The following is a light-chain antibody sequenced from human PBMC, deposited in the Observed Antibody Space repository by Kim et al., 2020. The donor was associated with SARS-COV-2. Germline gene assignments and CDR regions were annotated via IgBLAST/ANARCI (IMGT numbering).Light chain of an antibody. CDR1: RGISNY. V-gene: IGKV1-27*01. CDR2: SAS. Sequence: SASVGDRVTISCRASRGISNYVAWYQQKPGTVPHLLIFSASTLQSGVPARFSGSGSGTDFTLNISSLQPEDVGTYYCQQSTGAPYTFGQGTKLEI. CDR3: QQSTGAPYT. J-gene: IGKJ2*01.